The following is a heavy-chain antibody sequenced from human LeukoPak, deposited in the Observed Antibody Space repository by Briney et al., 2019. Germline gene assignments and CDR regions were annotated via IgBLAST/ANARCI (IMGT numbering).Heavy chain of an antibody. Sequence: GGSLRLSCAVSGFAFGSEAMSWVRQSPARGLEWVASISPGGGTTYYADYVKGRFTISRDNSKNTLFLQMNSLRAEDTAVYYCARIYSGSHYSWGQGTLVTISS. J-gene: IGHJ4*02. CDR1: GFAFGSEA. V-gene: IGHV3-23*01. D-gene: IGHD1-26*01. CDR3: ARIYSGSHYS. CDR2: ISPGGGTT.